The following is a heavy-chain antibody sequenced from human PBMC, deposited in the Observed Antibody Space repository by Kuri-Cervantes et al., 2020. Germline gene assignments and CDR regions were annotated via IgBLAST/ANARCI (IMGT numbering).Heavy chain of an antibody. D-gene: IGHD1-1*01. CDR2: IYYSGST. V-gene: IGHV4-61*08. CDR1: GGPISSGAYY. CDR3: ARVDDWNGPDY. Sequence: GSLRLSCTVSGGPISSGAYYWSWIRQPPGKGLEWIGYIYYSGSTNYNPSLKSRVTISVDTSKNQFSLKLSSVTAADTAVYYCARVDDWNGPDYWGQGTLVTVSS. J-gene: IGHJ4*02.